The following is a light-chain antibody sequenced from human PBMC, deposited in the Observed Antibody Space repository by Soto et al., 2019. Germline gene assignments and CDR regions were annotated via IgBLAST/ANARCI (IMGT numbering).Light chain of an antibody. CDR1: QSVSSSY. CDR2: GAS. V-gene: IGKV3-20*01. CDR3: HQYDSSPLT. Sequence: EIVLTQSPGTLSLSPGERATLSCRASQSVSSSYLAWYQQKPGQAPRLLIYGASSRATGIPDRFSGNGSGTDFTFTISKLEPEDYAVYYCHQYDSSPLTFGGGTRVEIK. J-gene: IGKJ4*01.